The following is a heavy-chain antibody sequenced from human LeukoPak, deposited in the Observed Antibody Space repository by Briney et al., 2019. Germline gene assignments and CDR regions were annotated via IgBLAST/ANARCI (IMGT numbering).Heavy chain of an antibody. V-gene: IGHV4-59*10. CDR2: IYTSGST. D-gene: IGHD6-19*01. Sequence: SETLSLTCAVYGGSFSSYYWSWIRQPAGKGLEWIGRIYTSGSTNYNPSLKSRVTMSVDTSKNQFSLKLSSVTAADTAVYYCARGTGAVAHNRYFDYWGQGTLVTVSS. CDR3: ARGTGAVAHNRYFDY. CDR1: GGSFSSYY. J-gene: IGHJ4*02.